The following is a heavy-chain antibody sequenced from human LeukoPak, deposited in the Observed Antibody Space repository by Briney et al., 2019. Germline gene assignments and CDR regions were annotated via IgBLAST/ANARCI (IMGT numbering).Heavy chain of an antibody. D-gene: IGHD5-18*01. Sequence: GGSLRLSCAASGFTFDDYTMHWVRQAPGKGLEWVSAISGSGGSTYYADSVKGRFTISRDNSKNTLYLQMNSLRAEDTAVYYCAKGDTAMVHDYWGQGTLVTVSS. CDR2: ISGSGGST. J-gene: IGHJ4*02. V-gene: IGHV3-23*01. CDR3: AKGDTAMVHDY. CDR1: GFTFDDYT.